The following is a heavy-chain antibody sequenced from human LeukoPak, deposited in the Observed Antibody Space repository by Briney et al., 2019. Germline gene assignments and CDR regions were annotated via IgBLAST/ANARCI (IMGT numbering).Heavy chain of an antibody. CDR1: GFTFSSYS. CDR2: ISSSSSYI. CDR3: ARERGSYNSSGYYLDY. D-gene: IGHD3-22*01. V-gene: IGHV3-21*01. J-gene: IGHJ4*02. Sequence: GGSLRLSCAASGFTFSSYSMNWVRQAPGKGLEWVSSISSSSSYIYYADSVKGRFTISRDNAKNSLYLQMNSLRAEDTAVYYCARERGSYNSSGYYLDYWGQGTLVTVSS.